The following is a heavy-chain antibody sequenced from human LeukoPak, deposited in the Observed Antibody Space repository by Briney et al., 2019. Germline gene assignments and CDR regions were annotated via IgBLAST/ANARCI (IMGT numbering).Heavy chain of an antibody. CDR2: ITPNTGDT. CDR1: GYTFTGYY. Sequence: ASXXXXXKTSGYTFTGYYVHWVRQAPGQGLEWMGRITPNTGDTIYAQRFQGRATMTRDMSISAAYMELSSLTSDDTAIYYCARDLVGGIWSAGFWGQGTLVTVSS. D-gene: IGHD3-3*01. V-gene: IGHV1-2*06. J-gene: IGHJ4*02. CDR3: ARDLVGGIWSAGF.